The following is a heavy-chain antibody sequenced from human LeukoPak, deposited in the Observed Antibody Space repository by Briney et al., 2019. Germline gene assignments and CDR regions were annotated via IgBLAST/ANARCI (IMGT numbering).Heavy chain of an antibody. V-gene: IGHV3-74*01. CDR2: IKRDGSST. D-gene: IGHD3-10*01. J-gene: IGHJ3*01. CDR1: GFTFSNYW. Sequence: GGSLRLSCAASGFTFSNYWMHWVRQAPGKGLVWVSRIKRDGSSTDYADSVKGRFTISRDNAKNTLYLQMNSVRAEDTAVYYCGRESGDGANYPFDLGAKGKKAPVSS. CDR3: GRESGDGANYPFDL.